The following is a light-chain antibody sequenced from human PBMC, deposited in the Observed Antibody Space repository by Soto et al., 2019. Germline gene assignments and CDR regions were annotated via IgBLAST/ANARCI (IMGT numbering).Light chain of an antibody. V-gene: IGKV4-1*01. CDR3: QQYYSTPLT. CDR1: QSVLYSSNNKYY. Sequence: DIVMTQSPDSLAVSLGERATINCKSSQSVLYSSNNKYYLAWYQQKPGQPPKLLIYWASTRESGVPDRFSGSGSGTDFTLTISSLQAEDVAVYYCQQYYSTPLTFGQGTKVEIK. J-gene: IGKJ1*01. CDR2: WAS.